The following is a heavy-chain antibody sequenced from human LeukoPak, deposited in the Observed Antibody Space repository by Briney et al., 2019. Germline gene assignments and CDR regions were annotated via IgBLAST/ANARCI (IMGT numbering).Heavy chain of an antibody. D-gene: IGHD1-26*01. CDR3: ARERLRSGSYGF. CDR1: GYTFTSYD. J-gene: IGHJ4*02. V-gene: IGHV1-8*02. CDR2: MNPNSGNT. Sequence: ASVKVSCKASGYTFTSYDINWVRQATGQGLEWMGWMNPNSGNTGYAQKFQGRVTMTRDTSTSTAYMELRSLRSDDTAVYYCARERLRSGSYGFWGQGTLVTVSS.